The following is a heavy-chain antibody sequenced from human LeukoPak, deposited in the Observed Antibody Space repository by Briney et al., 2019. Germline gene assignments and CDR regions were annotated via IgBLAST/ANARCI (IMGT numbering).Heavy chain of an antibody. D-gene: IGHD7-27*01. Sequence: PGGSLRLSCAASGFTFSSYAMSWVRQAPGKGLEWLSTTGGGGENTYYADSVRGRFTISRDNSKNTVYLQMKSLRAEDTAVYFCAKVLTGSQDYWGQGTLVTVSS. CDR1: GFTFSSYA. CDR3: AKVLTGSQDY. V-gene: IGHV3-23*01. J-gene: IGHJ4*02. CDR2: TGGGGENT.